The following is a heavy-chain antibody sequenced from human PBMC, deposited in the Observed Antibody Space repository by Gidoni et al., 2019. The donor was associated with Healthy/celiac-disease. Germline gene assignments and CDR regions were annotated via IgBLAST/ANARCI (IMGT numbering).Heavy chain of an antibody. CDR1: GGSTRSGSFH. CDR3: ARDDYGDYENWFDP. D-gene: IGHD4-17*01. J-gene: IGHJ5*02. Sequence: QVPLPESGPGLVKPSQTLSLTLTVSGGSTRSGSFHWSWIRQPAGKGLEWIGRIYTSGSTNYNASLKSRVTISVDTSKNQLSLKLSSVTAADTDVYYCARDDYGDYENWFDPWGQGTLVTVSA. CDR2: IYTSGST. V-gene: IGHV4-61*02.